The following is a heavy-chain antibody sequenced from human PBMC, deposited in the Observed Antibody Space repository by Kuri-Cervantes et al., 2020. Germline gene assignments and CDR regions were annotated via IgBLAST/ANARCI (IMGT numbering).Heavy chain of an antibody. Sequence: SETLSLTCTVSGGSISRSSYFWGWIRQPPGKGLEWIGYIYYSGSTNYNPSLKSRVTISVDTSKNQFSLKLSSVTAADTAVYYCARLVPSGDCSGGSCSNYYYYGMDVWGQGTTVTVSS. D-gene: IGHD2-15*01. CDR3: ARLVPSGDCSGGSCSNYYYYGMDV. J-gene: IGHJ6*02. V-gene: IGHV4-61*05. CDR2: IYYSGST. CDR1: GGSISRSSYF.